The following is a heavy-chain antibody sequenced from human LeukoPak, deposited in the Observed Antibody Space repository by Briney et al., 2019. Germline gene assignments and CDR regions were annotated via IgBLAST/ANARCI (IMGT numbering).Heavy chain of an antibody. CDR3: ATYRQVLLPFES. CDR1: GFTFSTFD. CDR2: IFPSGGEI. Sequence: GGSLRLSCAASGFTFSTFDMIWVRQPPGKGLEWVSSIFPSGGEIHYADSVRGRFTISRDNSKSTLSLQMNSLRAEDTAIYYCATYRQVLLPFESWGQGTLVTVSS. D-gene: IGHD2-8*02. J-gene: IGHJ4*02. V-gene: IGHV3-23*01.